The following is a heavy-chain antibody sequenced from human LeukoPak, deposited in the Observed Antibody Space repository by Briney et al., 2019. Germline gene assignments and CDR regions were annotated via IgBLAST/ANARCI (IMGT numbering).Heavy chain of an antibody. CDR3: ARGQYYDFWSGYSDYYYMDV. D-gene: IGHD3-3*01. V-gene: IGHV3-74*01. Sequence: GGSLRLSCAASGFTFSSYWMHWVRQAPGKGLVWVSRINSDGSSTSYADSVKGRFTISRDNAKNTLYLQMNSLRAEDTAVYYCARGQYYDFWSGYSDYYYMDVWGKGTTVTVSS. CDR2: INSDGSST. J-gene: IGHJ6*03. CDR1: GFTFSSYW.